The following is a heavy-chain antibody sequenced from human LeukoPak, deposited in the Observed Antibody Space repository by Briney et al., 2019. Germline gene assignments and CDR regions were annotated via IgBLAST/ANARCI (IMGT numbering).Heavy chain of an antibody. J-gene: IGHJ3*02. D-gene: IGHD1-14*01. CDR3: ARGYSRTNDAFDI. CDR2: INHSGST. CDR1: GGSFSGYY. Sequence: SETLSLTCAVYGGSFSGYYWSWIRQPPGKGLEWIGEINHSGSTNYNPSLKSRVTISVDTSKNQFSLKLSPVTAADTAVYYCARGYSRTNDAFDIWGQGTMVTVSS. V-gene: IGHV4-34*01.